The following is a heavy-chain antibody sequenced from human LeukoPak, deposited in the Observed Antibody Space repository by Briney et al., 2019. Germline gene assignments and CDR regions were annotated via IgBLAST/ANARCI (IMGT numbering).Heavy chain of an antibody. CDR1: GGTFSSYA. D-gene: IGHD2-2*02. V-gene: IGHV1-69*05. CDR2: IIPIFGTA. CDR3: ARGEGYCSSTSCSTSWFGP. J-gene: IGHJ5*02. Sequence: SVKVSCKASGGTFSSYAISWVRQAPGQGLEWMGGIIPIFGTANYAQKFQGRVRITTDESTSTAYMELSSLRSEDTAVYYCARGEGYCSSTSCSTSWFGPWGQGTLVTVSS.